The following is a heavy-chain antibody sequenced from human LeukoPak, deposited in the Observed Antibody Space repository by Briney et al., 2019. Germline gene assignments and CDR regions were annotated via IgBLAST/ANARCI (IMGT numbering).Heavy chain of an antibody. CDR1: GYTFTSYG. Sequence: ASVKVSCKASGYTFTSYGISWVRQAPGQGLEWMGWINPNSGGTNYAQKFQGRVTMTRDTSISTAYMELSRLRSDDTAVYYCARDPIPMIVENDAFDIWGQGTMVTVSS. CDR3: ARDPIPMIVENDAFDI. J-gene: IGHJ3*02. CDR2: INPNSGGT. D-gene: IGHD3-22*01. V-gene: IGHV1-2*02.